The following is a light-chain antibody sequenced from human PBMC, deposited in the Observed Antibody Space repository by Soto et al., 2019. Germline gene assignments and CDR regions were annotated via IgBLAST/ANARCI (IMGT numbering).Light chain of an antibody. Sequence: QAVVTQPASVSGSPGQSITISCTGTSHDIGNGYDSVSWYQQHPGKAPKLIIYDVVNRPSGVSSRFSGSKSGNTASLTISGLQAEDEADYYCCSYTTNIAPYVFGTGTKLTVL. CDR2: DVV. CDR1: SHDIGNGYDS. J-gene: IGLJ1*01. V-gene: IGLV2-14*03. CDR3: CSYTTNIAPYV.